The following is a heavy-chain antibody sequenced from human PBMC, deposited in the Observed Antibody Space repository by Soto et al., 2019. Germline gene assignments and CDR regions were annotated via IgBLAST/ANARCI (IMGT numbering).Heavy chain of an antibody. V-gene: IGHV3-23*01. CDR3: AMSRILDRLRCGPDY. CDR1: GFTFSNYA. D-gene: IGHD2-15*01. Sequence: EVQLLESGGGLVQPGGSLRLSCAASGFTFSNYALSWVRQAPGKGLEWVSGINNVGTWTYYADYLRGRFIISRDNSKNTLYLQMNSLRDEDTARYYCAMSRILDRLRCGPDYWGQGTLVTVSS. CDR2: INNVGTWT. J-gene: IGHJ4*02.